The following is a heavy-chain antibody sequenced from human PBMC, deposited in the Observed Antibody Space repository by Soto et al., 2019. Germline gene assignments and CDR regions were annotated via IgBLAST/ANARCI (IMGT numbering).Heavy chain of an antibody. CDR1: RYTFTVYY. J-gene: IGHJ3*02. CDR2: ISPNNGNT. CDR3: ACLGPYDAFDI. V-gene: IGHV1-18*04. Sequence: ASVKVSSTSSRYTFTVYYMPWVRKDPGQGLEWMGWISPNNGNTNYAQKLQGRVTMTTDTSTSTAYMELRSLRSDDTAVYYCACLGPYDAFDIWGQGTMVTVSS. D-gene: IGHD3-16*01.